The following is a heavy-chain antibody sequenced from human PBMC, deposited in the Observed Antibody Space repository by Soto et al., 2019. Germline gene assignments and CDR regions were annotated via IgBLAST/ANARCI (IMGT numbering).Heavy chain of an antibody. V-gene: IGHV4-34*01. J-gene: IGHJ6*02. CDR3: ARERVDYYYGMDV. CDR1: GGSFSGYY. CDR2: INHSGST. D-gene: IGHD2-15*01. Sequence: SETLSLTCAVYGGSFSGYYLSWIRQPPGKGLEWIGEINHSGSTNYNPPLKSRVTISVDTSKNQFSLKLSSVTAADTAVYYCARERVDYYYGMDVWGQGTTVTVSS.